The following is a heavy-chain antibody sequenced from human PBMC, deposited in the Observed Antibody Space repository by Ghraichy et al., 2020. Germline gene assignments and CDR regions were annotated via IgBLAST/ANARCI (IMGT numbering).Heavy chain of an antibody. D-gene: IGHD1-26*01. CDR2: FDPEDGET. Sequence: ASVKVSCKVSGYTLTELSMHWVRQAPGKGLEWMGGFDPEDGETIYAQKFQGRVTMTEDTSTDTAYMELSSLRSEDTAVYYCATGFQVGAPYIGNYWGQGTLVTVSS. V-gene: IGHV1-24*01. J-gene: IGHJ4*02. CDR1: GYTLTELS. CDR3: ATGFQVGAPYIGNY.